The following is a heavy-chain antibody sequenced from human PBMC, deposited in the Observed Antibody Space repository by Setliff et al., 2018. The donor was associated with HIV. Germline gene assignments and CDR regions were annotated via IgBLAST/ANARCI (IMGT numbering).Heavy chain of an antibody. CDR3: ARHESGRSSSWSNFDY. CDR1: GGSISSYY. V-gene: IGHV4-4*07. J-gene: IGHJ4*02. D-gene: IGHD6-13*01. CDR2: IFSSGST. Sequence: PSETLSLTCTVSGGSISSYYWSWIRQPAGKGLEWIGRIFSSGSTYYNPSLKSRVSISVDTSKNQFSLKLSSVTAADTAVYYCARHESGRSSSWSNFDYWGQGTQVTVSS.